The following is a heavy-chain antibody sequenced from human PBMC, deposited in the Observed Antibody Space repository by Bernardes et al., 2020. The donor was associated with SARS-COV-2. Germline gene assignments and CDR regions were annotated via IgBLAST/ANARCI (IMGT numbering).Heavy chain of an antibody. J-gene: IGHJ5*02. CDR1: GFAFSSYA. CDR2: IRGNGQRT. D-gene: IGHD6-13*01. V-gene: IGHV3-23*01. CDR3: AKEAAATGVPRFDP. Sequence: GSVRLSCAASGFAFSSYAMSWVRQAPGMGPEWVAGIRGNGQRTYYADSAKGRFTISRDNSRNILYLQMNSLRVEDTARYYCAKEAAATGVPRFDPWGQGTLVTVSS.